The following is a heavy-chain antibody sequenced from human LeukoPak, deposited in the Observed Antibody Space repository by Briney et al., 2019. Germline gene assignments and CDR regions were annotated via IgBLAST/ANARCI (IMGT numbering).Heavy chain of an antibody. CDR1: GYTFNYHA. CDR2: INTNSETP. V-gene: IGHV7-4-1*02. CDR3: ARGDYFVGADV. D-gene: IGHD2/OR15-2a*01. Sequence: GASVKVSCKASGYTFNYHAMNWVRQAPGQGPEWMGWINTNSETPAYAQGFTGRFVFSLDRSVSTAYLQTISLKVEDTAVYYCARGDYFVGADVWGQGTTVAVSS. J-gene: IGHJ6*02.